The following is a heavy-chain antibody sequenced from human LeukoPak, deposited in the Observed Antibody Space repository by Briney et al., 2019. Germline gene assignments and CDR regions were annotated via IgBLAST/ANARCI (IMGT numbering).Heavy chain of an antibody. CDR2: IYHTGST. CDR3: ARSPCSTSCHRSDY. Sequence: SETLSLTCTVSGGSISSGGYYWSWIRHHPGKGLEWIGYIYHTGSTYNNPSLKSRLTLSIDTSKNQFSLKLSSVTAADTAVYYCARSPCSTSCHRSDYWGQGTLVTVSS. V-gene: IGHV4-31*03. D-gene: IGHD2-2*02. CDR1: GGSISSGGYY. J-gene: IGHJ4*02.